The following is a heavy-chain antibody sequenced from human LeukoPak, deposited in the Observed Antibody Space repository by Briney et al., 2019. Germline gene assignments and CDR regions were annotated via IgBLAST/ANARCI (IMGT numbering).Heavy chain of an antibody. CDR1: GYTFTSYG. CDR3: ARRIPNYDSSGYPDY. J-gene: IGHJ4*02. CDR2: ISAYNGNT. V-gene: IGHV1-18*01. D-gene: IGHD3-22*01. Sequence: GASVKVSCKASGYTFTSYGISWVRQAPGQGLEWMGWISAYNGNTNYAQKLQGRVTMTTDTSTSTAYVELRSLRSDDTAVYYCARRIPNYDSSGYPDYWGQGTLVTVSS.